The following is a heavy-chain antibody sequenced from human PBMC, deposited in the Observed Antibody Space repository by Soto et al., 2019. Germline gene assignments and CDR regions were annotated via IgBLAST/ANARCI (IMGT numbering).Heavy chain of an antibody. J-gene: IGHJ5*02. V-gene: IGHV3-23*01. CDR2: ISGSGFKK. D-gene: IGHD1-26*01. CDR1: GFTFENFG. CDR3: AKNQGVELVPLATVDWFDP. Sequence: PGGSLRLSCAASGFTFENFGMSWVRQAPGKGLEWISSISGSGFKKYYADSVKDRFTIYRDNSKSTVYLELNNLSAEDTAVYHCAKNQGVELVPLATVDWFDPWGQGSVVTVSS.